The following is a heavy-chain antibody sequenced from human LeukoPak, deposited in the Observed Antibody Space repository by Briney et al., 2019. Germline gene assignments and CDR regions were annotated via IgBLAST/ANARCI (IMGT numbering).Heavy chain of an antibody. CDR2: IYYSGTT. J-gene: IGHJ4*02. V-gene: IGHV4-30-4*01. Sequence: SETLSLTCTVSGGSISSGDYYWSWIRQPPGKGLEWIGYIYYSGTTYYNPSLKSRVTISVDTSKNQLSLKLSSVTAADTAVYYCARGWSVYTSSWYPGAFDYWGQGTLVTVSS. CDR3: ARGWSVYTSSWYPGAFDY. D-gene: IGHD6-13*01. CDR1: GGSISSGDYY.